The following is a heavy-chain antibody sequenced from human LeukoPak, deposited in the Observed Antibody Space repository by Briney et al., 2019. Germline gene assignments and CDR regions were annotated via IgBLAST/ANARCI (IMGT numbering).Heavy chain of an antibody. CDR1: GGSISSYY. Sequence: SETLSLTCTVSGGSISSYYWSWIRQPPGKGLEWVGSIYYSGSTYYNPSLKSRVTISVDTSKNQFSLKLSSVTAADTAVYYCARRGYSGYDKDYFDYWGQGTLVTVSS. D-gene: IGHD5-12*01. V-gene: IGHV4-59*08. J-gene: IGHJ4*02. CDR3: ARRGYSGYDKDYFDY. CDR2: IYYSGST.